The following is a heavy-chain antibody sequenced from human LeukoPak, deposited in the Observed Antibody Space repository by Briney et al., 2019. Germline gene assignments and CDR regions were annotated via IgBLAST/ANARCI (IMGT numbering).Heavy chain of an antibody. D-gene: IGHD4-23*01. CDR3: ARDTLPDDYGGNPGV. CDR2: ISGSGGST. V-gene: IGHV3-23*01. CDR1: GFTFSSYA. J-gene: IGHJ4*02. Sequence: GGSLRLSCAASGFTFSSYAMSWVRQAPGKGLEWVSAISGSGGSTYYADSVKGRFTISRDNSKNTLYLQMNSLRAEDTAVYYCARDTLPDDYGGNPGVWGQGTLVTVSS.